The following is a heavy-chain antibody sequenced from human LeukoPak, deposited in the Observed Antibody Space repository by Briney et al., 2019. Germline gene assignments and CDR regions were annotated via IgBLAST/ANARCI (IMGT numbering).Heavy chain of an antibody. J-gene: IGHJ4*02. CDR1: GYSFSNYW. Sequence: GESLKISCKASGYSFSNYWIGWVRQMPGKGLEWMGIIYPGDSDTRYGLSFQGQVTISADESISTAYLQWSSLRASDSAMYYCDRSADVVTTMIPSLDYWGQETLVTVS. CDR2: IYPGDSDT. D-gene: IGHD5-12*01. V-gene: IGHV5-51*01. CDR3: DRSADVVTTMIPSLDY.